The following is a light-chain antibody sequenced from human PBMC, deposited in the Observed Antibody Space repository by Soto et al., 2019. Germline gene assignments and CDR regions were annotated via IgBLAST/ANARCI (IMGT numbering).Light chain of an antibody. CDR1: QSISSY. CDR2: AAS. J-gene: IGKJ5*01. Sequence: IQMTQSPSSLSASVGDRVTITCRTSQSISSYLNWYQQKPEKAPKLLIYAASSLQSGVPSRFSGSGSGTEFTLTISSLQPEDFATYYCQQSYSTPITFGQGTRLEIK. V-gene: IGKV1-39*01. CDR3: QQSYSTPIT.